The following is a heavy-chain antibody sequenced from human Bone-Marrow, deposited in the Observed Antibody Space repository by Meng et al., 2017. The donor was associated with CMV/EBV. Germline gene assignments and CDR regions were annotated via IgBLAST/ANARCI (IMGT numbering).Heavy chain of an antibody. D-gene: IGHD3-10*01. CDR2: ISGSGGNT. V-gene: IGHV3-23*01. Sequence: ASGFTFSSFAMSWLRQAPGKGLEWVSAISGSGGNTYYPDSVKGRFTISRDNFKNTVYLQMDSLRAEDTAVYYCARDRSVNYYGYFQYWGQGSLVTVSS. J-gene: IGHJ1*01. CDR1: GFTFSSFA. CDR3: ARDRSVNYYGYFQY.